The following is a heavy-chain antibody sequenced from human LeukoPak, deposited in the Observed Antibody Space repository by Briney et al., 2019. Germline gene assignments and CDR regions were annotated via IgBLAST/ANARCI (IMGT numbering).Heavy chain of an antibody. J-gene: IGHJ4*02. CDR2: ISAYNGNT. D-gene: IGHD3-22*01. CDR3: ARDSHPYYDSSGYYTY. Sequence: ASVKVSCKASGYTFTSYGISWVRQAPGQGLEWMGWISAYNGNTNYAQKFQGRVTITADESTSTAYMELSSLRSEDTAVYYCARDSHPYYDSSGYYTYWGQGTLVTVSS. CDR1: GYTFTSYG. V-gene: IGHV1-18*01.